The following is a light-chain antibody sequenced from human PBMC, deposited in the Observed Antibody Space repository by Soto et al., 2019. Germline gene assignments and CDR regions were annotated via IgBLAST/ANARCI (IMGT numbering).Light chain of an antibody. J-gene: IGKJ3*01. Sequence: EIVLTQSPGTLALSPGERATLSCRASQSVNSNYSTWYQQKRGQAPRLLIHGASSRATGIPDRFSGSGSGTDFTLTIMSLEPEEFAVYYCQQYGSSPFTFGPGTKVGI. V-gene: IGKV3-20*01. CDR3: QQYGSSPFT. CDR1: QSVNSNY. CDR2: GAS.